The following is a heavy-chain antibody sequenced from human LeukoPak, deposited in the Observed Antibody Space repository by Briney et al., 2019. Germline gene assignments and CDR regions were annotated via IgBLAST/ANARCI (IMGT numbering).Heavy chain of an antibody. CDR1: GFTFSTYA. Sequence: GGSLRLSCVVSGFTFSTYAMTWVRQAPRKGLEWVSTISGDGTETFYADSVKGRFTISRDNSKNTHYLQMSSLRAEDTGIYYCAKGGHYSFFDYWGQGTLVTVSS. CDR2: ISGDGTET. D-gene: IGHD4-11*01. J-gene: IGHJ4*02. V-gene: IGHV3-23*01. CDR3: AKGGHYSFFDY.